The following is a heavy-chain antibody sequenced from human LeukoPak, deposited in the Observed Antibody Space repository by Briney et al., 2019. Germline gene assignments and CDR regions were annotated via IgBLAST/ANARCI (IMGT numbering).Heavy chain of an antibody. J-gene: IGHJ4*02. CDR3: ARNYYDSSGYYGPEEYYFDY. CDR2: ISAYNGNT. Sequence: GASVKVSCKASGYTFTSYGISWVRQAPGQGLEWMGWISAYNGNTNYAQKLQGRVTMTTDTSTSTAYMELRSLRSDDTAVYYCARNYYDSSGYYGPEEYYFDYWGQGALVTVSS. V-gene: IGHV1-18*01. CDR1: GYTFTSYG. D-gene: IGHD3-22*01.